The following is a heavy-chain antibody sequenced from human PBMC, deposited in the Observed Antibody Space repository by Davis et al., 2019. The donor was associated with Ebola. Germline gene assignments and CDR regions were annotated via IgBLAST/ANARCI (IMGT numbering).Heavy chain of an antibody. CDR1: GGSFSGYY. Sequence: MPSETLSLTCALYGGSFSGYYWSWIRQPPGKGLEWIGEINHSGSTNYNPSLKSRVTISVDTSKNQFSLKLSSVTAADTAVYYCARSDFWSGYSRWGQGTLVTVSS. CDR2: INHSGST. D-gene: IGHD3-3*01. J-gene: IGHJ4*02. V-gene: IGHV4-34*01. CDR3: ARSDFWSGYSR.